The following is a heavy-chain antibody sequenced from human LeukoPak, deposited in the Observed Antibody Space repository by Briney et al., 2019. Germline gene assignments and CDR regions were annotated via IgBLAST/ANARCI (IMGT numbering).Heavy chain of an antibody. D-gene: IGHD2-15*01. J-gene: IGHJ4*02. CDR1: GFTFDDYA. V-gene: IGHV3-9*01. CDR2: ISWNSGSI. CDR3: AKDMTAEGDIPPDY. Sequence: PGRSLRLSCAASGFTFDDYAMHWVRQAPGKGLEWVSGISWNSGSIGYADSVKGRFTISRDNAKNSLYLQMNSLRAEDTALYYCAKDMTAEGDIPPDYWGQGTLVTVSS.